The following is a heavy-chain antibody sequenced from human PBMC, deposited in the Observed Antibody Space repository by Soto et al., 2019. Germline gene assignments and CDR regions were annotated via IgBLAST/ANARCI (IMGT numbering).Heavy chain of an antibody. CDR2: IIPLHNTS. D-gene: IGHD3-16*01. V-gene: IGHV1-69*08. CDR3: ATPLRFPYYYGMDV. Sequence: KVSCKVSGGAFTNYSLNWVRHAPGQGLEWLGGIIPLHNTSNYSLKLLGRGSVTADISSNTVYMHLSGLTSDDTATYYCATPLRFPYYYGMDVWGQGTTVTVSS. J-gene: IGHJ6*02. CDR1: GGAFTNYS.